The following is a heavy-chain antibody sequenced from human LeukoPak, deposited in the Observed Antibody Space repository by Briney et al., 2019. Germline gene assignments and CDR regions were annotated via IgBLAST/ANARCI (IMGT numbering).Heavy chain of an antibody. D-gene: IGHD3-22*01. CDR3: ARDLTPYYYDSSGYYY. J-gene: IGHJ4*02. CDR2: IGAYNGNT. CDR1: GYTFTSYG. V-gene: IGHV1-18*01. Sequence: GASVKVSCKASGYTFTSYGISWVRQAPGQGLEWMGWIGAYNGNTNYAQKLQGRVTMTTDTSTSTAYMELRSLRSNDTAVYYCARDLTPYYYDSSGYYYWGQGTLVTVSS.